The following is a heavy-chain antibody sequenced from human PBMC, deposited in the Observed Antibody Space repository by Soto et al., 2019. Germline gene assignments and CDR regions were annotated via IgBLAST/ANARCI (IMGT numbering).Heavy chain of an antibody. V-gene: IGHV1-69*01. CDR2: IIPLFGTT. CDR1: GGTFTNCV. D-gene: IGHD7-27*01. Sequence: QVQVVQSGVEVRRPGSSVKVSCKASGGTFTNCVISWERQAPGQGLEWVGGIIPLFGTTDFAQRFQGRLTIATDESTTTAYMERSRLCSEDTATYYGAAELGFGNWSVVWGQGTTVIVSS. J-gene: IGHJ6*02. CDR3: AAELGFGNWSVV.